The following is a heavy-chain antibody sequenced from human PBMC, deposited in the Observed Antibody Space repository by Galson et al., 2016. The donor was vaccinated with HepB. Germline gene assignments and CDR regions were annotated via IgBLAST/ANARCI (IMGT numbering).Heavy chain of an antibody. Sequence: TLSLTCTVSGGSFTSYTYYWIRQPAGKGLEWIGRIFTSGGTKYNSSLKSRVTISLDTSKNQFSLRLSSVTAADTAVYYCVRQTTHSSDPTGYNGRWFDPWGHGSLVTVSS. J-gene: IGHJ5*02. CDR2: IFTSGGT. V-gene: IGHV4-61*02. D-gene: IGHD3-9*01. CDR3: VRQTTHSSDPTGYNGRWFDP. CDR1: GGSFTSYT.